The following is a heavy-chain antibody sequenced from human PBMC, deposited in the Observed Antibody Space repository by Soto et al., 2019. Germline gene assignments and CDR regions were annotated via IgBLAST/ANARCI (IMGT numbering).Heavy chain of an antibody. CDR1: GGSISSGGYY. D-gene: IGHD3-22*01. Sequence: ASETLSLTCTVSGGSISSGGYYWSWIRQHPGKGLEWIGYIYYSGSTYYNPSLKSRVTISVDTSKNQFSLKLSSVTAADTAVYYCARGSSGYYGGRADAFDIWGQGTMVTVSS. CDR3: ARGSSGYYGGRADAFDI. J-gene: IGHJ3*02. V-gene: IGHV4-31*03. CDR2: IYYSGST.